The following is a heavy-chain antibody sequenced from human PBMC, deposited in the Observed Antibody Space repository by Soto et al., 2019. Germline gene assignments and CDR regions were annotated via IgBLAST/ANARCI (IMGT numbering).Heavy chain of an antibody. J-gene: IGHJ5*02. D-gene: IGHD3-22*01. CDR3: ARDRDRHSSGLPSFDP. CDR1: GGSVSNYY. Sequence: SETLSLTCPVSGGSVSNYYWSWVRQPPGKRLEWIGYIYYTGTHDYNPSLRGRATISVDTSKDQFSLKLTSVTAADTAVYYCARDRDRHSSGLPSFDPWGQGILVTVSS. CDR2: IYYTGTH. V-gene: IGHV4-59*02.